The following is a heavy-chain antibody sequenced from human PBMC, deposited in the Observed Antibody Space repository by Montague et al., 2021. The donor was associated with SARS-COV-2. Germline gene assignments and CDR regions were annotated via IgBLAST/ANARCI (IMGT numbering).Heavy chain of an antibody. J-gene: IGHJ6*03. CDR3: ARLGDGVVPSPILGVGPYYSYYYMAV. CDR2: IHHGGST. Sequence: SETLSLTCAVHGGSFSTYSWNWIRQPPGKGLEWIGEIHHGGSTNYNPSLKSRVTISADTSKNQFSLKLTSVAAADTAVYYCARLGDGVVPSPILGVGPYYSYYYMAVGGKGTTVPVPS. CDR1: GGSFSTYS. D-gene: IGHD3-10*01. V-gene: IGHV4-34*01.